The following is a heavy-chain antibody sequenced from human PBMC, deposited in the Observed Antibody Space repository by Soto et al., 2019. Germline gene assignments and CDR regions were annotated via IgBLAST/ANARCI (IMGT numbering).Heavy chain of an antibody. CDR3: ARDKVGLRPQNWFDP. CDR1: GGSISSGGYY. V-gene: IGHV4-31*03. D-gene: IGHD5-12*01. CDR2: IYYNGST. J-gene: IGHJ5*02. Sequence: SETLSLTCTVSGGSISSGGYYWSWIRQHPGKGLEWIGYIYYNGSTYYNPSLKSRVTISVDTSKNQFSLKLSSVTAADTAVYYCARDKVGLRPQNWFDPWGQGTLVTVSS.